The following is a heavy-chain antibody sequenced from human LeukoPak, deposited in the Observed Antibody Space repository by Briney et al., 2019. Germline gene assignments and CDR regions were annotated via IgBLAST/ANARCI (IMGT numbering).Heavy chain of an antibody. CDR3: AKDGMYSSSSSYYFDY. J-gene: IGHJ4*02. CDR1: GFTFDDYG. V-gene: IGHV3-11*01. CDR2: ISSSGSTI. D-gene: IGHD6-6*01. Sequence: TTGGSLRLSCAASGFTFDDYGMSWVRQAPGKGLEWVSYISSSGSTIYYADSVKGRFTISRDNAKNSLYLQMNSLRAEDTAVYYCAKDGMYSSSSSYYFDYWGQGTLVTVSS.